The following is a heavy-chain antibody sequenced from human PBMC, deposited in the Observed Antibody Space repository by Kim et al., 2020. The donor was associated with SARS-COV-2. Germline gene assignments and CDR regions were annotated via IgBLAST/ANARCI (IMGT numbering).Heavy chain of an antibody. J-gene: IGHJ5*02. Sequence: GRYTISRDNSKNTLYLQMNSLRDEDTAVYYCAKCGRSIVVVPAPQLVLDPWGQGTLVTVSS. V-gene: IGHV3-23*01. D-gene: IGHD2-2*01. CDR3: AKCGRSIVVVPAPQLVLDP.